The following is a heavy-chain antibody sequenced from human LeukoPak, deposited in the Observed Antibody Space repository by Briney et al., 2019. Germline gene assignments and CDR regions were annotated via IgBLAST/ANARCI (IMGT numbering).Heavy chain of an antibody. V-gene: IGHV1-18*01. J-gene: IGHJ4*02. D-gene: IGHD4-17*01. Sequence: ASVKVSCKASGYTFTGYGISWVRQAPGQGLEWMGWISAYNGNTNYAQKLQGRVTMTTDTSTSTAYMELRSLRSDDTAVYYCARNVATVTPYYFDYWGQGTLVTVSS. CDR1: GYTFTGYG. CDR2: ISAYNGNT. CDR3: ARNVATVTPYYFDY.